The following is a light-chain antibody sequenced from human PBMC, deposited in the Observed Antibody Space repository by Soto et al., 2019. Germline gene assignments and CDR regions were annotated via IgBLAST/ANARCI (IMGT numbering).Light chain of an antibody. CDR3: QQYGSSLLFT. Sequence: EIVLTQSPGTLSLSPGERATLSCRASQSVSSSYLAWYQQKPGQAPRLLIYGASSRATGIPARFSGSGSGTDFTLTISRLEHEDFAVYYCQQYGSSLLFTFGPGTKVDIK. CDR1: QSVSSSY. CDR2: GAS. V-gene: IGKV3-20*01. J-gene: IGKJ3*01.